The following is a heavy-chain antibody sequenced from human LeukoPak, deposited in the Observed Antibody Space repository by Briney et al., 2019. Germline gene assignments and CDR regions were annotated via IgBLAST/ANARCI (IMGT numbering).Heavy chain of an antibody. CDR1: GFTFSSYA. Sequence: PGGSLRLSSAASGFTFSSYAMSWVRQAPGKGLEWVSAISGSGGSTYYADSVKGRFTISRDNSKNTLYLQMNSLKAEDTAVYYCAKNPYCSSTSCYKGGDYYYYYYMDVWGKGTTVTVSS. CDR3: AKNPYCSSTSCYKGGDYYYYYYMDV. CDR2: ISGSGGST. J-gene: IGHJ6*03. D-gene: IGHD2-2*02. V-gene: IGHV3-23*01.